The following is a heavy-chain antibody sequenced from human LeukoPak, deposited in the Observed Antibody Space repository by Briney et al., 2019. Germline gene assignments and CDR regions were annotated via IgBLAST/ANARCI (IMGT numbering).Heavy chain of an antibody. D-gene: IGHD6-6*01. V-gene: IGHV1-69*04. CDR1: GGTFSSYT. Sequence: SVKVSCKASGGTFSSYTISWVRQAPGQGLEWMGRIIPILGIANYAQKFQGRVTITADKSTSTAYMELSSLRSEDTAVYYCARDSSSSFEFDYWGQGTLVTASS. J-gene: IGHJ4*02. CDR3: ARDSSSSFEFDY. CDR2: IIPILGIA.